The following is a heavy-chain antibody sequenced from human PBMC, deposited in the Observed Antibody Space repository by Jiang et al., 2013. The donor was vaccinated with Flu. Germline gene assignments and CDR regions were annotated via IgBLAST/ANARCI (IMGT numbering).Heavy chain of an antibody. D-gene: IGHD6-6*01. J-gene: IGHJ4*02. CDR3: AQFIGSSSSFDY. V-gene: IGHV2-5*01. CDR2: IYWNDDK. CDR1: GFSLSTSGVG. Sequence: KPTQTLTLTCTFSGFSLSTSGVGVGWIRQPPGKALEWLALIYWNDDKRYSPSLKSRLTITKDTSKNQVVLTMTNMDPVDTATYYCAQFIGSSSSFDYWGQGTLVTVSS.